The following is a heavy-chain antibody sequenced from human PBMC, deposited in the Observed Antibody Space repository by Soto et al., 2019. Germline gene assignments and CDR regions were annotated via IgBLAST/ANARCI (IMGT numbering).Heavy chain of an antibody. D-gene: IGHD3-10*01. Sequence: GGSLRLSCAASGFNFSSYAMSWVRQAPGKGLEWVSAISGSGGSTYYADSVKGRFTISRDNSKNTLYLQMNSLRAEDTAVYYCAKDFYGSGSYPDAFDIWGQGTMVTVSS. CDR1: GFNFSSYA. CDR2: ISGSGGST. V-gene: IGHV3-23*01. CDR3: AKDFYGSGSYPDAFDI. J-gene: IGHJ3*02.